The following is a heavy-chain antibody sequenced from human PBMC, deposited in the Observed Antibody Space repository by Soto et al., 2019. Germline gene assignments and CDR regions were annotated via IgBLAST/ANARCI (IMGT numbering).Heavy chain of an antibody. Sequence: ASETLSLTCTVSGGSISSYYWSWIRQPPGKGLEWIGYIYYSGSTNYNPSLKSRVTISVDTSKNQFSLKLSSVTAADTAVYYCARSLCSSTSCYVGGYYYYMDVWGEGTTVTVS. J-gene: IGHJ6*03. CDR1: GGSISSYY. V-gene: IGHV4-59*08. D-gene: IGHD2-2*01. CDR2: IYYSGST. CDR3: ARSLCSSTSCYVGGYYYYMDV.